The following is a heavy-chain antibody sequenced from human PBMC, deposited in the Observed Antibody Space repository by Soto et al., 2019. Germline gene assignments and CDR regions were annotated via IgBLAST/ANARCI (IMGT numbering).Heavy chain of an antibody. CDR2: MYYRGTT. CDR1: GGSISSHY. V-gene: IGHV4-59*11. Sequence: SETLSLTCTVSGGSISSHYWSWIRQPPGKGLELIGYMYYRGTTNYNPSLKSRVTISVDTSKNRFSLNLTSVTAADTAVYYCARGGYYGPNDYWGQGTLVTGSS. J-gene: IGHJ4*02. D-gene: IGHD3-10*01. CDR3: ARGGYYGPNDY.